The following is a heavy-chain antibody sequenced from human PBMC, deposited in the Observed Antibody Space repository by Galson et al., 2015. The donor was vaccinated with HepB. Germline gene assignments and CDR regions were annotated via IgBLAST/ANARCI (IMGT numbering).Heavy chain of an antibody. CDR2: IRQDGSEK. CDR3: ASHGGGYFQH. Sequence: SLRLSCAASGFTFSSYWMSWVRQAPGRGLEWVANIRQDGSEKYYVDSVKGRFTISRDNAKNSLYLQMNSLRAEDTAVYYCASHGGGYFQHWGQGTLVTLSS. D-gene: IGHD2-21*01. J-gene: IGHJ1*01. V-gene: IGHV3-7*01. CDR1: GFTFSSYW.